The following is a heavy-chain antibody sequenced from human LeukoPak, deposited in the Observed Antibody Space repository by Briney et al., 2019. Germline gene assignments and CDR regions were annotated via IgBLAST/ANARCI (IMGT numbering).Heavy chain of an antibody. CDR2: IKQDGSEK. CDR3: AREGNYYDSSGYYFLAFDI. J-gene: IGHJ3*02. D-gene: IGHD3-22*01. V-gene: IGHV3-7*01. Sequence: GGSLRLSCAASGFTFSSYWMSWVRQAPGKGLEWVANIKQDGSEKYYVDSVKGRFTISRDNAKNSLYLQMNSLRAGDTAVYYCAREGNYYDSSGYYFLAFDIWGQGTMVTVSS. CDR1: GFTFSSYW.